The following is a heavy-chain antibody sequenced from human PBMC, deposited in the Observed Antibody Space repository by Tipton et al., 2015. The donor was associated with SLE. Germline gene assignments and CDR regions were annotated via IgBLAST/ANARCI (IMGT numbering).Heavy chain of an antibody. CDR2: IYYSGST. CDR3: ARGGDPDYFDY. V-gene: IGHV4-38-2*02. Sequence: TLSLTCTVSEYSISSGYYWGWIRQPPGKGLEWIGSIYYSGSTYYNPSLKSRVSISVDTSKNQLSLNVNSVTAADTAVYYCARGGDPDYFDYWGQGTLVTVSS. J-gene: IGHJ4*02. CDR1: EYSISSGYY. D-gene: IGHD2-21*01.